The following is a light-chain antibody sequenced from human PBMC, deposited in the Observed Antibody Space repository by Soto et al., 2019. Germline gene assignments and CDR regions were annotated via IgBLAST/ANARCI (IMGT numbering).Light chain of an antibody. CDR3: QTWVTDTYVV. V-gene: IGLV4-69*01. Sequence: QPVLTQSPSASASLGASVKLTCTLSSGHSFYAIAWHQQQPEKGPRYLMKLNSDGSHSKGDGIPDRFSGSSSGAERYLTISSLQSEDVADYYCQTWVTDTYVVFGGGTNLTVL. CDR1: SGHSFYA. CDR2: LNSDGSH. J-gene: IGLJ2*01.